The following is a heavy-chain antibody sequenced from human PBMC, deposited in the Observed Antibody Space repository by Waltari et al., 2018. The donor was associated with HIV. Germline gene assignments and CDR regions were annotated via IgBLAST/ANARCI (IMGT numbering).Heavy chain of an antibody. V-gene: IGHV1-3*01. J-gene: IGHJ5*02. CDR3: ARDVDRGRGNWFDP. Sequence: QVQLVQSGAEVKKPGASAKVSCKASEYNFTMYAMHWLRQAPGQGFEWTGWINPDKGNTKYSQRFQDRVTITRDTSASTVYMDLMTLRSEDTAVYYCARDVDRGRGNWFDPWGQGTLVTVSS. D-gene: IGHD3-10*01. CDR2: INPDKGNT. CDR1: EYNFTMYA.